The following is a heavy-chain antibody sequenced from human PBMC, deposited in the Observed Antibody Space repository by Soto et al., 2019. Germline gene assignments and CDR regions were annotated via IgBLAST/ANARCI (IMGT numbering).Heavy chain of an antibody. D-gene: IGHD3-10*01. CDR3: ASRSAYYYGSGSYYDAFDI. V-gene: IGHV1-8*01. CDR1: GYTFTSYD. J-gene: IGHJ3*02. Sequence: QVQLVQSGAEVKKPGASVKVSCKASGYTFTSYDINWVRQATGQGLEWMGWMNPNSGNTGYAQKFQGRVTMTRNTSISTAYMELSSLRSEDTAVYYCASRSAYYYGSGSYYDAFDIWGQGTMVTVSS. CDR2: MNPNSGNT.